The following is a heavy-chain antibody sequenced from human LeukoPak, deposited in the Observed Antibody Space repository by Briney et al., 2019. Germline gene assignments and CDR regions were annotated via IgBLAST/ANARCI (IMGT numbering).Heavy chain of an antibody. CDR2: INPSGGST. CDR1: GYTFTSYY. V-gene: IGHV1-46*01. D-gene: IGHD3-10*01. CDR3: ARDLRMTLVRGVTNPTLPYMDV. J-gene: IGHJ6*03. Sequence: ASVKVSCKASGYTFTSYYMHWVRQAPGQGLEWMGIINPSGGSTSYAQKFQGRVTMTRDMSTSTVYMELSSLRSEDTAVYYCARDLRMTLVRGVTNPTLPYMDVWGKGTTVTVSS.